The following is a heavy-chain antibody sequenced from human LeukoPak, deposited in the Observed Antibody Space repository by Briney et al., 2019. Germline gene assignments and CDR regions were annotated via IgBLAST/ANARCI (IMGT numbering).Heavy chain of an antibody. V-gene: IGHV3-30*02. Sequence: GGSLRLSCAASGFTFSSYGMHWVRQAPGKGLEWVAFIRYDGSNKYYADSVKGRFTISRDNSKNTLYLQMNSLRAEDTAVYYCAKDRGSSGYYSTSWFDPWGQGTLVTVSS. D-gene: IGHD3-22*01. J-gene: IGHJ5*02. CDR3: AKDRGSSGYYSTSWFDP. CDR1: GFTFSSYG. CDR2: IRYDGSNK.